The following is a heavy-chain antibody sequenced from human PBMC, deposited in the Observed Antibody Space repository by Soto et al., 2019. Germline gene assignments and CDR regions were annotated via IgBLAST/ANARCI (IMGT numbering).Heavy chain of an antibody. D-gene: IGHD3-22*01. CDR2: ISAYNGNT. V-gene: IGHV1-18*04. CDR3: ARDGFNIYYYDSSGPRWFDP. CDR1: GYTFTNYG. Sequence: ASVKVSCKASGYTFTNYGINWVRQAPGQGLEWMGWISAYNGNTKYTQKLQGRVTVTTDTSTSTAYMELRSLISDDTAVYYCARDGFNIYYYDSSGPRWFDPWGQGTLVTVSS. J-gene: IGHJ5*02.